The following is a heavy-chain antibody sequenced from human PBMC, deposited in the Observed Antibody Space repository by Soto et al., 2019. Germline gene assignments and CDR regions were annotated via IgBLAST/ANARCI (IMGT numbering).Heavy chain of an antibody. CDR1: GYDFTTYG. CDR3: ARRTYGDY. V-gene: IGHV1-18*01. J-gene: IGHJ4*02. Sequence: QVHLVQSGAEVKKSGASVKVSCKGSGYDFTTYGITWVRQAPGQGLEWMAWISAHNGNTDYAQKLQGRVTVTRDTSTSTAYMELPSLRSDATAVYNCARRTYGDYWGPGALVTVSS. CDR2: ISAHNGNT. D-gene: IGHD4-17*01.